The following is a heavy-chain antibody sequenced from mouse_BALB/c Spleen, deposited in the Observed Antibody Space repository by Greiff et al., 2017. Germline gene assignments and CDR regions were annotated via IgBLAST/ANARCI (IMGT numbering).Heavy chain of an antibody. D-gene: IGHD2-1*01. CDR1: GFTFSSYT. Sequence: EVKLVESGGGLVQPGGSLKLSCAASGFTFSSYTMSWVRQTPEKRLEWAAYISNGGGSTYYPDTVKGRFTISRDNAKNTLYLQMSSLKSEDTAMYYCARHGWEGPRYYDLDDWGEGTTVTVSS. J-gene: IGHJ1*01. CDR3: ARHGWEGPRYYDLDD. CDR2: ISNGGGST. V-gene: IGHV5-12-2*01.